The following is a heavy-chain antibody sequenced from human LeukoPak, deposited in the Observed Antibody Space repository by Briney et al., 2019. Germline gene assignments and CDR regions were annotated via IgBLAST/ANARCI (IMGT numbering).Heavy chain of an antibody. CDR1: RFSFSSYA. J-gene: IGHJ4*02. D-gene: IGHD3-22*01. CDR3: ARASYDSSGYFFYPPDF. Sequence: GGSLRLSCAASRFSFSSYAMHWVRQAPGKGLEWVAVVSYDGNNKYYADSVKGRFTISRDNSKNTLYLHMNSLRAQDTAVYYCARASYDSSGYFFYPPDFWGQGTLVTVSS. CDR2: VSYDGNNK. V-gene: IGHV3-30-3*01.